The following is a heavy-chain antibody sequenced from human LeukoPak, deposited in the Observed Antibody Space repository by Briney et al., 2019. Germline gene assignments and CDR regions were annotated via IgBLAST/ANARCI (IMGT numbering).Heavy chain of an antibody. Sequence: ASVKVSCKASGYTFTSYYMHWVRQAPGQGLEWMGIINPSGGSTSYAQKFQGRVTMTRDTSTSTVYMELSSLRSEDTAVYYCARDLYPSLEAPDPRGGLDVWGQGTTVTVSS. CDR3: ARDLYPSLEAPDPRGGLDV. V-gene: IGHV1-46*01. CDR1: GYTFTSYY. CDR2: INPSGGST. D-gene: IGHD1-26*01. J-gene: IGHJ6*02.